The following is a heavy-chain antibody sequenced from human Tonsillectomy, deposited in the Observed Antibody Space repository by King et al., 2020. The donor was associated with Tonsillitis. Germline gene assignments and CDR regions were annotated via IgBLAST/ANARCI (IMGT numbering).Heavy chain of an antibody. CDR1: GFTFSTYW. CDR2: VSRDGSDT. V-gene: IGHV3-74*01. J-gene: IGHJ4*02. CDR3: ATLYEFWSGDSFDY. D-gene: IGHD3-3*01. Sequence: VQLVESGGGLAQPGGSLRLSCAASGFTFSTYWMHWVRQAPGKGLVWVARVSRDGSDTNYADSVKGRFTISRDNAVNTLYLQLNNLRVEDTAVYYCATLYEFWSGDSFDYGGQGTLVTVSS.